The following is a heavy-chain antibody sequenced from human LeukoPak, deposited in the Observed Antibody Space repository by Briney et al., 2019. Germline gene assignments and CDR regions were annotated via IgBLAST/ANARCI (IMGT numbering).Heavy chain of an antibody. CDR3: ARQGGTAMGNFDY. J-gene: IGHJ4*02. CDR1: GGSISSGDYY. D-gene: IGHD5-18*01. CDR2: IYYSGST. V-gene: IGHV4-30-4*01. Sequence: PSETLSLTCTVSGGSISSGDYYWSWIRQPPGKGLEWIGYIYYSGSTYYNPSLKSRVTISVDTSKNQFSLKLSSVTAADTAVYYCARQGGTAMGNFDYWGQGTLVTVSS.